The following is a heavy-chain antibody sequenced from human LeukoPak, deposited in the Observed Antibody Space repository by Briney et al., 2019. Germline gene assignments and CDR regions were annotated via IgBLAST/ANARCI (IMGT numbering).Heavy chain of an antibody. CDR1: GFTFSDYS. J-gene: IGHJ4*02. CDR3: ARSTMVRGTPFIDY. V-gene: IGHV3-21*05. D-gene: IGHD3-10*01. CDR2: ISSSSSYI. Sequence: GGSLRLSCAASGFTFSDYSMNWVRQAPGKGLEWISYISSSSSYIYYADSVKGRFTISRDNAKNSLYLQMNSLRAEDTAVYYCARSTMVRGTPFIDYWGQGTLVTVSS.